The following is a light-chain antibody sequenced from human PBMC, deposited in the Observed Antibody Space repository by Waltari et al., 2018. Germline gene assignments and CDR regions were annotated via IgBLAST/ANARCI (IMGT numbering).Light chain of an antibody. Sequence: NFLLTQPHSVSASPGKTVTISCTRSSGSLVTNYVQWYQQRPGSSPSMIIYEDNKRPSGVPDRFSGSIDSSSNPASLTISGLKTEDEADYYCQSYDTNIRVFGGGTKLTVL. J-gene: IGLJ3*02. CDR1: SGSLVTNY. V-gene: IGLV6-57*01. CDR2: EDN. CDR3: QSYDTNIRV.